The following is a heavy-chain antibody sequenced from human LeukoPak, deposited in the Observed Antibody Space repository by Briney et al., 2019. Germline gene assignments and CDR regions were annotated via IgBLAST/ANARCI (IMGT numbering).Heavy chain of an antibody. V-gene: IGHV4-38-2*02. CDR2: IYHSGST. Sequence: PSETLSLTCTVSGYSISSGYYWGWIRQPPGKGLEWIGSIYHSGSTYYNPSLKSRVTISVDTSKNQFSLKLSSVTAADTAVYYCALASGYTFSIFDYWGQGTLVTVSS. CDR1: GYSISSGYY. CDR3: ALASGYTFSIFDY. J-gene: IGHJ4*02. D-gene: IGHD3-22*01.